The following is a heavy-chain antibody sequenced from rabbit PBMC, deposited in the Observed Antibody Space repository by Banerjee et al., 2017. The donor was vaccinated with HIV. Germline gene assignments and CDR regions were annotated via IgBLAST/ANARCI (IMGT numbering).Heavy chain of an antibody. CDR2: AYAGNSGST. CDR3: ARDTGTSFSTYGMDL. V-gene: IGHV1S40*01. Sequence: QSLEESGGGLVKPGASLTLTCKASGFSFNSGYDMSWVRQAPGKGLEWVACAYAGNSGSTYSATWAKGRFTISKTSSTTVTLQMTSLTAADTATYFCARDTGTSFSTYGMDLWGPGTLVTVS. CDR1: GFSFNSGYD. J-gene: IGHJ6*01. D-gene: IGHD8-1*01.